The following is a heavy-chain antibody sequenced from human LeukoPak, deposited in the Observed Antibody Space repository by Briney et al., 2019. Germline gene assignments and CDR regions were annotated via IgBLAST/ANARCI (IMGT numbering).Heavy chain of an antibody. J-gene: IGHJ4*02. D-gene: IGHD3-10*01. CDR1: GGSISSSSYY. CDR3: ARAFGTDYGSGSSGFDY. V-gene: IGHV4-39*07. CDR2: IYYSGST. Sequence: SETLSLTCTISGGSISSSSYYWGWIRQPPGKGLEWIGSIYYSGSTYYNPSLKSRVTISVDTSKNQFSLKLSSVTAADTAVYYCARAFGTDYGSGSSGFDYWGQGTLVTVSS.